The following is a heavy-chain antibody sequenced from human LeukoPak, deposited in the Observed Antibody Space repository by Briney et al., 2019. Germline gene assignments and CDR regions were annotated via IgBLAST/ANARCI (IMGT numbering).Heavy chain of an antibody. CDR2: IYYSGST. V-gene: IGHV4-31*03. CDR3: ARGGSPAGYNWFDP. J-gene: IGHJ5*02. D-gene: IGHD2-2*01. Sequence: SQTLSLTCTVSGGSISSGGYYWSWIRQHPGKGLEWIGYIYYSGSTYYNPSLESRVTISVDTSENQFSLKLYSVTAADTAVYFCARGGSPAGYNWFDPWGQGTLVTVSS. CDR1: GGSISSGGYY.